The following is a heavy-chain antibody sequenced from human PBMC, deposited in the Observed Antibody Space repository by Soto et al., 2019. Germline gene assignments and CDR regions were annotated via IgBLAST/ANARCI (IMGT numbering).Heavy chain of an antibody. CDR3: ASGEAIYYDGIGL. Sequence: PVGSLRLSCAAPGFSFSIHDLHWIRQAPGEGLEWVAVISRSGKSTDYADSVKGRFTISRDTSKSTLYLQMNILRAEDTAVYYFASGEAIYYDGIGLRGQGNLVPVSS. CDR2: ISRSGKST. CDR1: GFSFSIHD. J-gene: IGHJ4*01. D-gene: IGHD3-22*01. V-gene: IGHV3-30*04.